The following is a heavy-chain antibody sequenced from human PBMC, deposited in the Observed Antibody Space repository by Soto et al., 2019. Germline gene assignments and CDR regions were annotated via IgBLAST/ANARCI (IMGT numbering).Heavy chain of an antibody. J-gene: IGHJ6*02. D-gene: IGHD2-15*01. Sequence: EVQLVESGGGLVKPGGSLRLSCAASGFTFSSYTMNWVPQAPGKGLEWVSSISSGSAYIYYADSMKGRFTISRDNAKDSLYLQMNSLRAEDTAVYYCARGCSGGSCYGFFYGMGVWGQGTTVTVSS. CDR1: GFTFSSYT. CDR2: ISSGSAYI. CDR3: ARGCSGGSCYGFFYGMGV. V-gene: IGHV3-21*01.